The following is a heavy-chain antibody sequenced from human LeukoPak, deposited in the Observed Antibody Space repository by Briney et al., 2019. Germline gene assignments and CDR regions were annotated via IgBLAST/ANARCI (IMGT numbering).Heavy chain of an antibody. J-gene: IGHJ1*01. Sequence: SETLSLTCTVSGGSISSSSYYWGWIRQPPGKGLEWIGSIYYSGSTYYNPSLKSRVTISVDTSKNQFSLKLSSVTAADTAVYYCARDPRGEIVVVTAIPWYFQHWGQGTLVTVSS. D-gene: IGHD2-21*02. CDR3: ARDPRGEIVVVTAIPWYFQH. CDR2: IYYSGST. CDR1: GGSISSSSYY. V-gene: IGHV4-39*02.